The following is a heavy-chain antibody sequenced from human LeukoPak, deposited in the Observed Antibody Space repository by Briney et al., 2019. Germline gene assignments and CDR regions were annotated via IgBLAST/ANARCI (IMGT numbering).Heavy chain of an antibody. Sequence: EGSLRLSCAASGFTFSSYSMNWVRQAPGKGLEWVSSISSSSSYIYYADSVKGRFTISRDNAKNSLYLQMNSLRAEDTAVYYCARDGRGCSSTSCYGSNYYYYYGMDVWGQGTTVTVSS. CDR1: GFTFSSYS. V-gene: IGHV3-21*01. CDR3: ARDGRGCSSTSCYGSNYYYYYGMDV. D-gene: IGHD2-2*01. J-gene: IGHJ6*02. CDR2: ISSSSSYI.